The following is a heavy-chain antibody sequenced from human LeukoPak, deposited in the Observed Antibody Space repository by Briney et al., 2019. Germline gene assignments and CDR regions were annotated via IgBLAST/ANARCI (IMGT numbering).Heavy chain of an antibody. D-gene: IGHD6-13*01. J-gene: IGHJ4*02. Sequence: GESLRISCKGSGYRFTIYWISWVRQMPGKDLEWMGRIDPSDSYTNYSPSFQGHVTISADKTISTAYLQWSSLKASDTAIYYCARQSSAGFYFDYWAREPWSPSPQ. CDR1: GYRFTIYW. CDR3: ARQSSAGFYFDY. CDR2: IDPSDSYT. V-gene: IGHV5-10-1*01.